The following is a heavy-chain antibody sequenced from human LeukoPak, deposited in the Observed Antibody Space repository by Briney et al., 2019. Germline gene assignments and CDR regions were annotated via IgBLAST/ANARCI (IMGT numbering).Heavy chain of an antibody. CDR2: ISSSSGTI. CDR3: ARALRAYSYGTFDY. Sequence: GGSLRLSCAASGFTFSSYSMNWVRQAPGKGLEWVSYISSSSGTIYYADSVKGRFTISRDSAKNSLYLQMNSLRAGDTAVYYCARALRAYSYGTFDYWGQGTLVTVSS. CDR1: GFTFSSYS. J-gene: IGHJ4*02. V-gene: IGHV3-48*01. D-gene: IGHD5-18*01.